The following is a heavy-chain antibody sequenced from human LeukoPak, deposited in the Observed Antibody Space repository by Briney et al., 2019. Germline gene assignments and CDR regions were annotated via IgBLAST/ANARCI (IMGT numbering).Heavy chain of an antibody. CDR1: GFTFSSYW. J-gene: IGHJ4*02. D-gene: IGHD7-27*01. CDR2: IKQDGSEK. V-gene: IGHV3-7*01. CDR3: PRDDGWGYFDF. Sequence: GGSLRLSCAASGFTFSSYWMSWVRQAPGKGLEWVANIKQDGSEKYYVDSVKGRFTISRDNAKNSLHLQMNSLRAEDTAVYYCPRDDGWGYFDFWGQGTLVTVSS.